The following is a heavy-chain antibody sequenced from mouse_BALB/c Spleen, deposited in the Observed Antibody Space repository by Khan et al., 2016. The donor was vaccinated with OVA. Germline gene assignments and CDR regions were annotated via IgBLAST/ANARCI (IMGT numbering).Heavy chain of an antibody. CDR2: INTNTGEP. V-gene: IGHV9-3*02. D-gene: IGHD1-1*02. CDR3: ARGNYYVGNSWFVY. CDR1: GYTFTNYG. Sequence: QIQLVQSGPELKKPGETVKLSCKASGYTFTNYGMNWVKQAPGKGLKWMGWINTNTGEPTYAEEFKGRFAFSLETSASTAYLQINNLKNEDTATYFCARGNYYVGNSWFVYWGQGTLVTVSA. J-gene: IGHJ3*01.